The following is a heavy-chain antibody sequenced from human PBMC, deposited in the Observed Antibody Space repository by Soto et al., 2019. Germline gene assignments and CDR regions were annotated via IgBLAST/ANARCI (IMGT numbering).Heavy chain of an antibody. V-gene: IGHV1-18*01. J-gene: IGHJ4*02. CDR2: ISAHNGNT. CDR3: ARGRYGEY. D-gene: IGHD3-10*01. CDR1: GYTFTSYG. Sequence: QVHLVQSGAEVKKPGASVKVSCKASGYTFTSYGITWVRQAPGQGLEWMGWISAHNGNTDYAQNIQGRVIVTRDTSTSTAYMELRSLRSDDTAVYYCARGRYGEYWGQGALVTVSS.